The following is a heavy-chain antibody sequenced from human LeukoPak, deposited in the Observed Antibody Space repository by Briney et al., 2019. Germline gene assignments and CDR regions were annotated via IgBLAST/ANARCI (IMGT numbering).Heavy chain of an antibody. Sequence: GGSLRLSCAASGFIFSSYSMNWVRQAPGKGLEWVSCISSNSDYIFYADSLKGRVTISRDNVKNSLYLQMNSLRAEDTAIYYCARGDTTVTRHFDYWGQGTLVTVSS. CDR2: ISSNSDYI. D-gene: IGHD4-17*01. CDR3: ARGDTTVTRHFDY. J-gene: IGHJ4*02. CDR1: GFIFSSYS. V-gene: IGHV3-21*04.